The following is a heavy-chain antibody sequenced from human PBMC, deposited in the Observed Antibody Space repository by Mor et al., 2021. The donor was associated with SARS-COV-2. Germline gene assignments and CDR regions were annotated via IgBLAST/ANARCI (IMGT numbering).Heavy chain of an antibody. D-gene: IGHD6-19*01. V-gene: IGHV2-5*01. Sequence: SPSLKSRLTITKDTSKNQVVLTMNNMDPEDTATYYCARLQWLGFDYWGQGTLVTVSS. CDR3: ARLQWLGFDY. J-gene: IGHJ4*02.